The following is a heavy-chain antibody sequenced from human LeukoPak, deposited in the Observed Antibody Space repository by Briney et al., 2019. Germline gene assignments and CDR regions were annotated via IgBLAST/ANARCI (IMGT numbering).Heavy chain of an antibody. J-gene: IGHJ4*02. CDR1: GFTFSTYA. V-gene: IGHV3-30*18. CDR3: AKEFNRGLPDY. Sequence: GGSLRLSCAASGFTFSTYAMHWVRQAPGKGLEWVAVISYDGSNEYYADSVKGRFTISRDNSKNTLYLQMSSLRAEDTAVYYCAKEFNRGLPDYWGQGTLVTVPS. CDR2: ISYDGSNE. D-gene: IGHD2-21*01.